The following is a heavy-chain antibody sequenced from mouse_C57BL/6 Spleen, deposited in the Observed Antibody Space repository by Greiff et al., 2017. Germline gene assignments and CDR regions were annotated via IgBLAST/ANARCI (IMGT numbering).Heavy chain of an antibody. CDR3: ARGGDYFDY. CDR2: IHPNSGST. J-gene: IGHJ2*01. V-gene: IGHV1-64*01. Sequence: QVQLQQPGAELVKPGASVTLSCTASGYTFTSYWMHWVKQRPGQGLEWIGMIHPNSGSTNYNEKFTSKATLTVDKSSSTAYMQLSSLTSEDSAVYYCARGGDYFDYWGKGTTLTVSS. CDR1: GYTFTSYW.